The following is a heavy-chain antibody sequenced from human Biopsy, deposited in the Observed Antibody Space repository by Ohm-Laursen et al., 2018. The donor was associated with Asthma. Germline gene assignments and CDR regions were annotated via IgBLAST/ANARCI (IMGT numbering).Heavy chain of an antibody. J-gene: IGHJ4*02. CDR1: GIVFRSHA. D-gene: IGHD1-1*01. Sequence: SLRLSCAASGIVFRSHAMHWVRQAPGKGLEWAAVVSYDGGVVHYADSMKGRFTISRDNAKSTLYLQMNRLRTDDTAVYFCAKRRGYSDLNDFDHWGQGTLVTVSS. CDR3: AKRRGYSDLNDFDH. V-gene: IGHV3-30*18. CDR2: VSYDGGVV.